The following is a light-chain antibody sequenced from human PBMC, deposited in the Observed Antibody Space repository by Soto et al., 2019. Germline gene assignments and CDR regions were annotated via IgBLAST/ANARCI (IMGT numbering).Light chain of an antibody. J-gene: IGKJ1*01. V-gene: IGKV3-11*01. CDR1: QVIKNY. CDR2: DAS. Sequence: EIVFTPAPGTLSVSPGERATVSCRAVQVIKNYLACFQQKPGQAPRLLIYDASNRATGIPARFSGSGSGTDFTLTISSLEPEDFAVYYCQQRSNWRTFGQGTKVDI. CDR3: QQRSNWRT.